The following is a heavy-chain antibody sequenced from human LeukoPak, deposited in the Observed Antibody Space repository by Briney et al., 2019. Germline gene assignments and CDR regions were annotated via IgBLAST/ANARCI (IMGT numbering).Heavy chain of an antibody. J-gene: IGHJ3*02. CDR3: ARDRGYSYGWVYAFDI. CDR1: GGSISSYY. V-gene: IGHV4-59*01. CDR2: IYYSGST. Sequence: PSETLSLTCTVSGGSISSYYWSWIRQPPGEGLEWIGYIYYSGSTNYNPSLKSRVTISVDTSKNQFSLKLSSVTAADTAVYYCARDRGYSYGWVYAFDIWGQGTMVTVSS. D-gene: IGHD5-18*01.